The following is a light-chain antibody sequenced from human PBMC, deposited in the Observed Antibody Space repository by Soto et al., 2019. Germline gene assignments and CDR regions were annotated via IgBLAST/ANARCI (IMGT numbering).Light chain of an antibody. V-gene: IGLV2-14*01. CDR3: TSKTSTSTYV. CDR1: ISDVGGYKY. J-gene: IGLJ1*01. CDR2: EVS. Sequence: LTQPASVSGSPGQSSTISCTGTISDVGGYKYVSWYQQHPGKAPKFLIYEVSNRPSGVSSRFSGSKSGNTASLTISGLQAEDEADYYCTSKTSTSTYVYRTGTKVNVL.